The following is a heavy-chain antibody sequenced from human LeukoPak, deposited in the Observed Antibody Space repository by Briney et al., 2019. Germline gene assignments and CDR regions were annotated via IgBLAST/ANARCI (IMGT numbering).Heavy chain of an antibody. Sequence: GGSLRLSCAASGFIFSDYYMSWVRQAPGKGLEWVSFIGSSGSTIYYADSVKGRFTISRDNAKNSLYLQMNSLRVEDTAVYYCARIFVACFGDSTCYFDYWGQGTLVTVSS. J-gene: IGHJ4*02. V-gene: IGHV3-11*01. CDR1: GFIFSDYY. D-gene: IGHD3-10*01. CDR3: ARIFVACFGDSTCYFDY. CDR2: IGSSGSTI.